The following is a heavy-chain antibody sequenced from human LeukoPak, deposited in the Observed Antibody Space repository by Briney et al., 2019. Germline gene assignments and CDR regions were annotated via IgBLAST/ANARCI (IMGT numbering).Heavy chain of an antibody. CDR3: ARRLGYYDFWSGSNWFDP. D-gene: IGHD3-3*01. J-gene: IGHJ5*02. CDR1: GGSFSGYY. CDR2: INHSGST. V-gene: IGHV4-34*01. Sequence: PSETLSLTCAVYGGSFSGYYWSWIRQPPGKGLEWIGEINHSGSTNYNPSLKSRVTISVDTSKNQFSLKLSSVTAVDTAVYYCARRLGYYDFWSGSNWFDPWGQGTLVTVSS.